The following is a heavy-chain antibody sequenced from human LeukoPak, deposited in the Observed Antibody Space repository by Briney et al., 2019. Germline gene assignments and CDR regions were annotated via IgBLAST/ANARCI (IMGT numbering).Heavy chain of an antibody. CDR3: ARDLRTYSSRMNWFDP. Sequence: SETLSLTCAVYGGSFSGYYWSWIRQPPGKGLEWIGEINHSGSTNYNPSLKCRVTISVDTSKNQFSLKLSSVTAADTAVYYCARDLRTYSSRMNWFDPWGQGTLVTVSS. V-gene: IGHV4-34*01. D-gene: IGHD4-11*01. J-gene: IGHJ5*02. CDR2: INHSGST. CDR1: GGSFSGYY.